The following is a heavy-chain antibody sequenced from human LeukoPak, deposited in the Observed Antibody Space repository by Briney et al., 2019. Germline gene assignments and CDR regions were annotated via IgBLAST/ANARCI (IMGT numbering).Heavy chain of an antibody. CDR1: GGSISSSSYY. D-gene: IGHD2-21*02. Sequence: SETLSLTCTVSGGSISSSSYYWGWIRQPPGKGLEWIGSIYYSGSTYYNPSLKSRVTISVDTSKNQFSLKLSSVTAADTAVYYCAREAYCGGDCYSGFDYWGQGALVTVSS. CDR2: IYYSGST. J-gene: IGHJ4*02. V-gene: IGHV4-39*07. CDR3: AREAYCGGDCYSGFDY.